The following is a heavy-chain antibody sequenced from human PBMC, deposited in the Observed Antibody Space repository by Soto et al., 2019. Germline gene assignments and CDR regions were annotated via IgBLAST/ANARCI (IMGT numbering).Heavy chain of an antibody. J-gene: IGHJ6*02. CDR3: ARIRAAYYGIDV. V-gene: IGHV6-1*01. CDR1: GDSVSSNPAA. D-gene: IGHD6-25*01. Sequence: QTLSLTWVISGDSVSSNPAAWNLIRQSPSRGLEWLGRTYYRSKWYTDYAESVKSRMIINPDTSENQFSLQLNSVIPEDTAVYYCARIRAAYYGIDVWGQGTTVTVSS. CDR2: TYYRSKWYT.